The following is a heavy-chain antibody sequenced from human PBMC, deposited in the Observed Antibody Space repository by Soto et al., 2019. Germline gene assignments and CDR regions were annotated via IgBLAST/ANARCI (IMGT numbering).Heavy chain of an antibody. Sequence: QVQLVQSGTEVQKPGSSVKLSCKTSGGTFTNYDISWVRPAPGHGLEGMGGIIPLFGSPHYSPKFEGRVTITADEVATTAHLGLSSLRFDDTAVYFCVCTLAFCGGNCYLSALDTWGQGTLVIVSS. CDR3: VCTLAFCGGNCYLSALDT. CDR1: GGTFTNYD. J-gene: IGHJ5*02. D-gene: IGHD2-21*01. CDR2: IIPLFGSP. V-gene: IGHV1-69*01.